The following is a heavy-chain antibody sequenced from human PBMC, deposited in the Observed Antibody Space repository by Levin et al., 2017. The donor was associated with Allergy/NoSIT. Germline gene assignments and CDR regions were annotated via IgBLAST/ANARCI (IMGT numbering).Heavy chain of an antibody. Sequence: PGGSLRLSCKASGYTFTSYDINWVRQATGQGLEWMGWMNPNSGNTGYAQKFQGRVTMTRNTSISTAYMELSSLRSEDTAVYYCARVVATYCSGGSCYLWYFDLWGRGTLVTVSS. J-gene: IGHJ2*01. CDR3: ARVVATYCSGGSCYLWYFDL. V-gene: IGHV1-8*01. CDR2: MNPNSGNT. D-gene: IGHD2-15*01. CDR1: GYTFTSYD.